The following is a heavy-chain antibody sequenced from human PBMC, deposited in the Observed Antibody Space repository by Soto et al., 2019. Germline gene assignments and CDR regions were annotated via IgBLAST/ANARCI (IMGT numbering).Heavy chain of an antibody. D-gene: IGHD6-13*01. CDR1: GDSISRSGYA. Sequence: QLHLQESDPGLVRPSETLSLTCTVSGDSISRSGYAWGWIRQSPRKGLESIGSFYHTGSTYSTPPRHSRVPMAVATSKIHYPLRLASGTAVDTAIQYCVRHPIEAAGPMIDFWGPGTRVTVSS. CDR3: VRHPIEAAGPMIDF. J-gene: IGHJ4*02. CDR2: FYHTGST. V-gene: IGHV4-39*01.